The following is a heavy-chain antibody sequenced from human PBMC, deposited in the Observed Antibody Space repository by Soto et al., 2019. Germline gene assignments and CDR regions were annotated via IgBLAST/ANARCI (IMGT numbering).Heavy chain of an antibody. D-gene: IGHD4-17*01. Sequence: SETLSLTCTVSGGSISSYYWSWIRQPPGKGLEWIGYIYYSGSTNYNPSLKSRVTISVDTSKNQFSLKLSSVTAADTAVYYCARRFGADYGDYAGWYNWFDPWGQGTLVTVS. J-gene: IGHJ5*02. V-gene: IGHV4-59*08. CDR1: GGSISSYY. CDR3: ARRFGADYGDYAGWYNWFDP. CDR2: IYYSGST.